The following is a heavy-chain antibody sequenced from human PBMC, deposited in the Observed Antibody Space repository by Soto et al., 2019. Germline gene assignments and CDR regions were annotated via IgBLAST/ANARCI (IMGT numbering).Heavy chain of an antibody. V-gene: IGHV4-4*07. CDR3: ARVGTKEFNP. CDR2: IYTSGST. Sequence: SETLSLTCSVSGGSISSYYWSWIRQPAGKGLEWIGRIYTSGSTNYNPSLKSRVTMSVDTSKNQFSLKLSSVTAADTDGYYCARVGTKEFNPWGQGTMVTVSS. D-gene: IGHD7-27*01. CDR1: GGSISSYY. J-gene: IGHJ5*02.